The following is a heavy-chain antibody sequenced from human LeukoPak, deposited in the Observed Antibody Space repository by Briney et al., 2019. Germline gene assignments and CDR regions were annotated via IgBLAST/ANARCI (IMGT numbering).Heavy chain of an antibody. V-gene: IGHV1-46*01. CDR2: INPSGGTT. D-gene: IGHD1-26*01. CDR1: GYTFTSYH. CDR3: ARDNSVGETAWWFDP. J-gene: IGHJ5*02. Sequence: ASVKVSCKASGYTFTSYHMHWVRQAPGQGLEWMGIINPSGGTTNYAQKFRGRVTMTRDMFTSTDYMELTSLTSDDTAVYYCARDNSVGETAWWFDPWGQGTLVTVSS.